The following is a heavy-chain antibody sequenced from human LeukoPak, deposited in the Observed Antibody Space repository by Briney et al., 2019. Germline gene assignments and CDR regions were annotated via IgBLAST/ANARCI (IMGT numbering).Heavy chain of an antibody. CDR1: GFTFSSYW. Sequence: GGSLRLSCAASGFTFSSYWMHWVRQAPGKGLVWVSRISSDGSSTSYADSVRGRFSISRDNAKNTLYLQMNSLRVEDTAVYYCARGLSGYASSLGYWGQGTLVTVSA. CDR3: ARGLSGYASSLGY. D-gene: IGHD6-6*01. V-gene: IGHV3-74*01. CDR2: ISSDGSST. J-gene: IGHJ4*02.